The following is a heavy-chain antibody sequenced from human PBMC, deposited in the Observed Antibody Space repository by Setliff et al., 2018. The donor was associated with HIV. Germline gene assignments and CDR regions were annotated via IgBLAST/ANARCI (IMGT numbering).Heavy chain of an antibody. CDR1: GGTFSSYA. J-gene: IGHJ4*02. CDR3: ARDGQGFCNGDTCSGGFDY. Sequence: GASVKVSCKASGGTFSSYAISWVRQAPGQGLEWMGGIIPILGIANYAQKFQGRVTITTDESTSTAYMELSSLRSEDTAVYFCARDGQGFCNGDTCSGGFDYWGPGTLVTVSS. D-gene: IGHD2-15*01. V-gene: IGHV1-69*10. CDR2: IIPILGIA.